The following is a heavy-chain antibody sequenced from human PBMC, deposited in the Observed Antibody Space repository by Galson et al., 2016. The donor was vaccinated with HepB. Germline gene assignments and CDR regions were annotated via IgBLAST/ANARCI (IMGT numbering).Heavy chain of an antibody. D-gene: IGHD1-26*01. CDR1: GYNFLSHW. Sequence: QSGAEVKKPGESLRISCKASGYNFLSHWITWVRRMPGKGLEWVGIIDPTDSYTRYRQSFQGHVTISVDKSTNTAFLQWSSLKASDTAIYYCARRSPGIVETATRNYVDAWGQGTLVTVSS. V-gene: IGHV5-10-1*01. CDR2: IDPTDSYT. CDR3: ARRSPGIVETATRNYVDA. J-gene: IGHJ5*02.